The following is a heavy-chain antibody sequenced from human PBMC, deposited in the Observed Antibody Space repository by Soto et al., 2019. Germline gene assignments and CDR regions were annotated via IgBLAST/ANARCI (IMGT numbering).Heavy chain of an antibody. CDR1: GGSISSGGYY. D-gene: IGHD6-6*01. CDR2: IYYSGST. CDR3: ARVSSSSFAYYYGMDV. V-gene: IGHV4-31*03. J-gene: IGHJ6*02. Sequence: SETLSLTCTVSGGSISSGGYYWSWIRQHPGKGLEWIGYIYYSGSTYYNPSLKSRVTISVDTSKNQFSLKLSSVTAADTAVYYCARVSSSSFAYYYGMDVWGQGTTVTVSS.